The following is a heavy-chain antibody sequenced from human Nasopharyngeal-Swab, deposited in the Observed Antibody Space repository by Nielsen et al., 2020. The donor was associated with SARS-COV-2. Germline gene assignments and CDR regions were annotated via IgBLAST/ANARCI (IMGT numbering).Heavy chain of an antibody. Sequence: GESLKISCAASGFNFRAYWMNWVCLVPMKRLEWVATVKQDGTAIYHVDSLKGRFTISRDNAKNSLSLQMNNLRADDTAVYYCARENWGKLDYWGQGALVTVSS. CDR2: VKQDGTAI. CDR1: GFNFRAYW. J-gene: IGHJ4*02. V-gene: IGHV3-7*04. D-gene: IGHD7-27*01. CDR3: ARENWGKLDY.